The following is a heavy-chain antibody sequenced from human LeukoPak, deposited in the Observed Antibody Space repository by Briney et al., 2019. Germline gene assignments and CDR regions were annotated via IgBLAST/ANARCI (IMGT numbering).Heavy chain of an antibody. CDR1: GFTFSDYN. Sequence: GGSLRLSCAASGFTFSDYNMNWVRQAPGKGLEWVSVISSSSTYIYYADSVKGRFTISRDNAKNSLYLQMNSLRAEDTAVYYCARVSTAVSLPNDYWGQGTLVTVST. J-gene: IGHJ4*02. CDR2: ISSSSTYI. CDR3: ARVSTAVSLPNDY. V-gene: IGHV3-21*06. D-gene: IGHD6-13*01.